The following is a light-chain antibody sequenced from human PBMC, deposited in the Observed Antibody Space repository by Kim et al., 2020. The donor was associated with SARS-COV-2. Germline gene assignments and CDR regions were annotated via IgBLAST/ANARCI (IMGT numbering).Light chain of an antibody. J-gene: IGLJ3*02. CDR1: SGSIASNY. V-gene: IGLV6-57*03. CDR2: END. CDR3: QSFDSSTHSWV. Sequence: VTTSCTRSSGSIASNYVQWYQQRPRSAPPPMIYENDRRPSGVPDRFSGSIDSSSNSASLTISGLKTEDEADYSCQSFDSSTHSWVFGGGTQLTVL.